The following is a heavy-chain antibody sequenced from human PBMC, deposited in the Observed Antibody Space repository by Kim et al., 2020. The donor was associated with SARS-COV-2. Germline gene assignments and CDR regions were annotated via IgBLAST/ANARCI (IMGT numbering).Heavy chain of an antibody. CDR1: GYSFTSYW. CDR3: ARYLYPGSYSDY. Sequence: GESLKISCKGSGYSFTSYWISWVRQMPGKGLEWMGRIDPSDSYTNYSPSFQGQVTISADKSISTAYLQWSSLKASVTAMYYCARYLYPGSYSDYWGQGTLVTVSS. D-gene: IGHD1-26*01. J-gene: IGHJ4*02. CDR2: IDPSDSYT. V-gene: IGHV5-10-1*01.